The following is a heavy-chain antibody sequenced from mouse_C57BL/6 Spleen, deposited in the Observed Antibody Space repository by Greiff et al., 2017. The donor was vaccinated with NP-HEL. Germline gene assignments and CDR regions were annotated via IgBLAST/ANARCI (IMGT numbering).Heavy chain of an antibody. V-gene: IGHV1-69*01. CDR3: ARWVTTSDFDY. CDR2: IDPSDSYT. Sequence: QVQLQQPGAELVMPGASVKLSCKASGYTFTSYWMHWVKQRPGQGLEWIGEIDPSDSYTNYNQKFKGKSTLTVDKSSSTAYMQLSSLTSEDSAVYDCARWVTTSDFDYWGQGTTLTVSS. J-gene: IGHJ2*01. CDR1: GYTFTSYW. D-gene: IGHD2-3*01.